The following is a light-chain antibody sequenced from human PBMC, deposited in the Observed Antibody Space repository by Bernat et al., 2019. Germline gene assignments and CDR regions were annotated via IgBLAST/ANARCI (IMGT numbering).Light chain of an antibody. CDR1: NIGSKS. V-gene: IGLV3-21*04. CDR2: YDS. J-gene: IGLJ1*01. CDR3: HVWDSRSDHSV. Sequence: SYVLTQPPSVSVAPGKTARISCWGNNIGSKSVHWYQQKPGQAPILIYYDSDRPSGIPERFSASNSGNTATLTINGVEAGDEADFYCHVWDSRSDHSVFGTGTKVTVL.